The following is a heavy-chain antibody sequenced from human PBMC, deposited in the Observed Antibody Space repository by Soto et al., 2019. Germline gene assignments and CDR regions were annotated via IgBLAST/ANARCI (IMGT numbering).Heavy chain of an antibody. D-gene: IGHD2-15*01. J-gene: IGHJ6*02. Sequence: QVQLVESGGGVVQPGRSLRLSCAASGFTFSSDAMYWVRQAPGKGLEWVAVISYDGNNKYYADSVKGRFTISRDNSKNTLYLQMKGLRDEDTDVYYCARAGCDGGSCYTLVGLRHGMDVWGQGTTVTVSS. CDR2: ISYDGNNK. CDR3: ARAGCDGGSCYTLVGLRHGMDV. V-gene: IGHV3-30-3*01. CDR1: GFTFSSDA.